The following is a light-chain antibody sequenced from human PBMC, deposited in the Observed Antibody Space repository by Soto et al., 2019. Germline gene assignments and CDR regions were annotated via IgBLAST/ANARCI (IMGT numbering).Light chain of an antibody. V-gene: IGKV3-20*01. Sequence: ELVLTQSPGTLSLSPGERATLSCRASPSVSSSYLAWYQQKTGQAPRLLIYGASSRATGIPDRFSGSGSVTDFTLTISRLEPEDFAVYYCQQYGSSPPRATFGQWTRLEIK. CDR1: PSVSSSY. CDR3: QQYGSSPPRAT. J-gene: IGKJ5*01. CDR2: GAS.